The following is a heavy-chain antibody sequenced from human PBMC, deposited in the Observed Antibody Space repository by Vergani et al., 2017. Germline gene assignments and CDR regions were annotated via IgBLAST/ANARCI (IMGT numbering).Heavy chain of an antibody. V-gene: IGHV3-23*01. CDR3: AKELGSNYVAYYFDY. J-gene: IGHJ4*02. Sequence: VQLLESGGGLVQPGGSLRLSCAASGFTFSSYAMSWVRQAPGKGLEWVSAISGSGCSTSYADSVKGRVTISKDNSKNTLYLQMNSLRAEDTAVYYCAKELGSNYVAYYFDYWGQGTLVTVSS. CDR2: ISGSGCST. D-gene: IGHD4-11*01. CDR1: GFTFSSYA.